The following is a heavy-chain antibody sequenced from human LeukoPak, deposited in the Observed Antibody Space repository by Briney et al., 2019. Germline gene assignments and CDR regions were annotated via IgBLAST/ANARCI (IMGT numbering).Heavy chain of an antibody. CDR2: ISWNGGSI. Sequence: PGGSLRLSCAASGFTFDDYAMHWVRQAPGKGLEWVSGISWNGGSIGYADSVKGRFTISRDNAKNSLYLQMNSLRAEDTALYYCAKGDLGDYYDSSGPLYYYYGMDVWGQGTTVTVSS. J-gene: IGHJ6*02. V-gene: IGHV3-9*01. D-gene: IGHD3-22*01. CDR3: AKGDLGDYYDSSGPLYYYYGMDV. CDR1: GFTFDDYA.